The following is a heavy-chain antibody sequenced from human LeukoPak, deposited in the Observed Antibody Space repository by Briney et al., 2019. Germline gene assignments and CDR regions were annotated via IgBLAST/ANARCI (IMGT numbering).Heavy chain of an antibody. D-gene: IGHD3-3*01. V-gene: IGHV4-59*01. Sequence: SETLSLTCTVSGGSISNYYWSWIRQPPGKGLEWIGYIYYSGSTNYYPSLKSRVTISVDTSKNQFSLKLSSVTAADTAVYYCARGEFRFLEWLSPHDYYYYMDVWGKGTTVTVSS. J-gene: IGHJ6*03. CDR1: GGSISNYY. CDR2: IYYSGST. CDR3: ARGEFRFLEWLSPHDYYYYMDV.